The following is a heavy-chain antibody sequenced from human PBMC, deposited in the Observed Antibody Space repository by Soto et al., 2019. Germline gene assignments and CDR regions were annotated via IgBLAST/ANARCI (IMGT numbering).Heavy chain of an antibody. J-gene: IGHJ4*02. D-gene: IGHD6-13*01. CDR1: GFTFSDYS. V-gene: IGHV3-48*01. Sequence: GGSLRLSCAASGFTFSDYSMNWVRQAPGKGLEWISYITSSSGTIYYADSVKGRFTISRDNAKNSLYLQMDSLRAEDTAVYFCATAFSDTSSWSFSFDYWGQGTLVTVSS. CDR3: ATAFSDTSSWSFSFDY. CDR2: ITSSSGTI.